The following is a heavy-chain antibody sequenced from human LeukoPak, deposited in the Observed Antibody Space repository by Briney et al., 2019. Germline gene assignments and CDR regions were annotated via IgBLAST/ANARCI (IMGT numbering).Heavy chain of an antibody. CDR1: GYTFTSYD. Sequence: ASVKVSCKASGYTFTSYDINWMRQATGQGLEWMGWMSPNSGNTGYAQKFQGRVTMTRDTSTGTAYLELSSLRSEDSAVYYCGRCPPNCGASFWGPVSLVTVSS. D-gene: IGHD2-21*01. V-gene: IGHV1-8*01. CDR3: GRCPPNCGASF. CDR2: MSPNSGNT. J-gene: IGHJ4*02.